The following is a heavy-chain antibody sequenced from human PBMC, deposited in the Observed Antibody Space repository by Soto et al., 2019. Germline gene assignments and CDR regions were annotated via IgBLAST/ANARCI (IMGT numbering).Heavy chain of an antibody. CDR3: ASTYYYDSSGYRDFDY. Sequence: GEAPKISRKGSGYSFTSYWIGWGRQMPGKGLGVGGIIYPGDSDTRYSPSSQGQVTISAHKSITTAYPQWSSLKASDTAMYYCASTYYYDSSGYRDFDYWGQGTLVTVSS. CDR2: IYPGDSDT. J-gene: IGHJ4*02. V-gene: IGHV5-51*01. D-gene: IGHD3-22*01. CDR1: GYSFTSYW.